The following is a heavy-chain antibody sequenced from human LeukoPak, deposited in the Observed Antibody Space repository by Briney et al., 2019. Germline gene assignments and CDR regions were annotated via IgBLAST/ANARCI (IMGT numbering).Heavy chain of an antibody. CDR1: GGSIGSDGYY. D-gene: IGHD3-10*01. CDR3: ARGRYYGFSGDY. CDR2: IYYSGST. J-gene: IGHJ4*02. Sequence: PLETLSLTCTVSGGSIGSDGYYWNWIRQHPGKGLEWIGYIYYSGSTSYNPSLKSRLTISVDTSKNQFSLRLSSVTAADTAVYYCARGRYYGFSGDYWGQGTLVTVSS. V-gene: IGHV4-31*03.